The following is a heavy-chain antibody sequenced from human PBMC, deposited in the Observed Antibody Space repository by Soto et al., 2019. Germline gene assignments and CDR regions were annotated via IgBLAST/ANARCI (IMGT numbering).Heavy chain of an antibody. V-gene: IGHV1-18*01. CDR3: AIVVAALGHWFDP. J-gene: IGHJ5*02. Sequence: QVQLVQSGAEVKKPGASVKVSCKASGYNFNSYTISWVRQAPGQGLEWMGRISAYNGNTNYAQKLQGRATMTTDTSTSTAYMELRSLTSDDTAVYHCAIVVAALGHWFDPWGQGTLVTVSS. CDR1: GYNFNSYT. CDR2: ISAYNGNT. D-gene: IGHD2-15*01.